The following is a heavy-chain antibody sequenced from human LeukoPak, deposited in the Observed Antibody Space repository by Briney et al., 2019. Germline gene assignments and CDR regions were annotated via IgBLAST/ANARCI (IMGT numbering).Heavy chain of an antibody. CDR2: ISSSSSYI. J-gene: IGHJ4*02. Sequence: GGSLRLSCAASGFTFSSYSMNWVRQAPGKGLEWVSSISSSSSYIYYADSAKGRFTISRDNSKNTLYLQMNSLSAEDTAVFYCAKGKKGEIYDSSGYFSQDFDYWGQGALVTVSS. CDR3: AKGKKGEIYDSSGYFSQDFDY. CDR1: GFTFSSYS. V-gene: IGHV3-21*04. D-gene: IGHD3-22*01.